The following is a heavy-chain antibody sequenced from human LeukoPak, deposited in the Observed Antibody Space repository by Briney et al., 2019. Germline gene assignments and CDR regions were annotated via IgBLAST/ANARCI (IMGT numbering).Heavy chain of an antibody. V-gene: IGHV3-49*04. Sequence: GGSLRLSCAASGFTVSSNYMSWVRQAPGKGLEWVGFIRRKGSGGTPEYAASVKGRFTISRDDSKSLAYLQMNSLKTEDTAVYYCNRGLEPSTGPDHWGQGTLVTVSS. CDR3: NRGLEPSTGPDH. D-gene: IGHD1-1*01. CDR2: IRRKGSGGTP. CDR1: GFTVSSNY. J-gene: IGHJ4*02.